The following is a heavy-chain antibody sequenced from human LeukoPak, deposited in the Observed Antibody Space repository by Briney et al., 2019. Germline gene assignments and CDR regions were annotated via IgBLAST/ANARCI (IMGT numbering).Heavy chain of an antibody. CDR2: IYYSGST. CDR1: GGSISSSSYY. D-gene: IGHD2-15*01. CDR3: ARTVVAATLKASIYYYYYMDV. V-gene: IGHV4-61*05. Sequence: SETLSLTCTVSGGSISSSSYYWGWIRQPPGKGLEWIGYIYYSGSTNYNPSLKSRVTISVDTSKNQFSLKLSSVTAADTAVYYCARTVVAATLKASIYYYYYMDVWGKGTTVTVSS. J-gene: IGHJ6*03.